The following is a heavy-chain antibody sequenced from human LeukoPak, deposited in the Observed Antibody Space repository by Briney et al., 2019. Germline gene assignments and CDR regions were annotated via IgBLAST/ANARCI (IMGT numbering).Heavy chain of an antibody. CDR1: GFTFSSYW. J-gene: IGHJ6*02. V-gene: IGHV3-74*01. Sequence: GGSLRLSCAASGFTFSSYWMHWVRQPPGKGLVWVSRINGDGSSTRYADSVKGRFTVSRDNAKNTLYLQMNSLRAEDTAVYYCARSHYYDSSAYYFNYGLDVWGQGPRSSSP. CDR3: ARSHYYDSSAYYFNYGLDV. D-gene: IGHD3-22*01. CDR2: INGDGSST.